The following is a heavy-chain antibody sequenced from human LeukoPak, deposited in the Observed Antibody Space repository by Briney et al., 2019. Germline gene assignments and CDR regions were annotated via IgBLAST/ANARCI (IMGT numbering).Heavy chain of an antibody. CDR2: IKSKGDAETT. CDR3: ITDLGLTMIRGVLVS. D-gene: IGHD3-10*01. Sequence: GGSLRLSCVASGFTFTNAWMSWVRQAPGKGLEWVGRIKSKGDAETTDYAAPVKGRFLLSRDDSEDTLYLQMYSLQTEDTAVYYCITDLGLTMIRGVLVSWGQGTLVTVSS. J-gene: IGHJ4*02. V-gene: IGHV3-15*01. CDR1: GFTFTNAW.